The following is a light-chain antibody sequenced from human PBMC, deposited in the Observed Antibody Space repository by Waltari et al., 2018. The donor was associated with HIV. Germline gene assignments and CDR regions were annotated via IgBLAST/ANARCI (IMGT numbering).Light chain of an antibody. CDR1: SSNIAAGYP. CDR2: GNS. CDR3: QSHDSSLSGYV. J-gene: IGLJ1*01. Sequence: QSVLTQPPSVSGAPGQRVTISCTGSSSNIAAGYPVHWYQQLPGTAPKLLIYGNSNRPSGVPDRFSGSKSGTSASLAITGLQAEDEADYHCQSHDSSLSGYVFGTGTKVTVL. V-gene: IGLV1-40*01.